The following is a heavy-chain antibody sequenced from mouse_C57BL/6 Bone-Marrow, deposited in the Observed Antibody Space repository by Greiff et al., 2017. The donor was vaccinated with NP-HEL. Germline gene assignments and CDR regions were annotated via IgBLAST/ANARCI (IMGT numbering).Heavy chain of an antibody. CDR2: IWGVGST. CDR3: ATLIHSGAMDY. Sequence: QVQLQQSGPGLVAPSQSLSITCTVSGFSLTSYGVDWVRQSPGKGLEWLGVIWGVGSTNYNSALKSRLSISKDNSKSQVFLKMNSLQTDDTAMYYCATLIHSGAMDYWGQGTSVTVSS. D-gene: IGHD3-1*01. V-gene: IGHV2-6*01. J-gene: IGHJ4*01. CDR1: GFSLTSYG.